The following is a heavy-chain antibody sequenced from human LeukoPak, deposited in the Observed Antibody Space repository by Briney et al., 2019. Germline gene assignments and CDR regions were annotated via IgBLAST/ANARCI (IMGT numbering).Heavy chain of an antibody. D-gene: IGHD6-13*01. J-gene: IGHJ6*02. V-gene: IGHV4-4*07. CDR2: IYTSGST. CDR3: ARDGYSSSWFYYYYGMDV. Sequence: PSETLSLTCTVSGGSISSYYWSWIRQPAGKGLEWIGRIYTSGSTNYNPSLKSRVTMSVDTSKNQFSLKLSSVTAADTAVYYCARDGYSSSWFYYYYGMDVWGQGATVTVSS. CDR1: GGSISSYY.